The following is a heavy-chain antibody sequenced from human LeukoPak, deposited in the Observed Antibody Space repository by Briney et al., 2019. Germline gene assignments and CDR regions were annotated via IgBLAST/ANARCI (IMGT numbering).Heavy chain of an antibody. V-gene: IGHV4-39*01. CDR3: AKGIRGYSYGHFDY. CDR2: IYYSGST. Sequence: PSETLSLTCTVSGGSISSSSYYWDWIRQPPGKGLEWIGSIYYSGSTYYNPSLKSRVTISVDTSKNQFSLKLSSVTAADTAVYYCAKGIRGYSYGHFDYWGQGTLVTVSS. D-gene: IGHD5-18*01. J-gene: IGHJ4*02. CDR1: GGSISSSSYY.